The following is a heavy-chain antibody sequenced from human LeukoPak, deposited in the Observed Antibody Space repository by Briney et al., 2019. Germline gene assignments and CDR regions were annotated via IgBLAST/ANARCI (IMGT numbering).Heavy chain of an antibody. V-gene: IGHV3-53*01. CDR2: IYSGGST. J-gene: IGHJ4*02. Sequence: GGSLRLSCAASGFTVSSNYMSWVRQAPGKGLEWVSVIYSGGSTYYADSVKGRFTISRDNSKNTLYLQMNSLRAEDTAVYYCARGSSGGSGSYYPYYFDYWGQGTLVTVSS. CDR1: GFTVSSNY. D-gene: IGHD3-10*01. CDR3: ARGSSGGSGSYYPYYFDY.